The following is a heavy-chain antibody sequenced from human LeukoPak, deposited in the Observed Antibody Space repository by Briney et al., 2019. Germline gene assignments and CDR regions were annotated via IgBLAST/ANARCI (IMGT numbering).Heavy chain of an antibody. D-gene: IGHD6-13*01. CDR1: GYTFTGYY. Sequence: GASVKVSCKASGYTFTGYYMHWVRQAPGQGLEWMGWINPNSGGTNYAQKFQGRVTMTRDTSIGTAYMELNRLRSDDTAVYYCARDVQQLANYYYYGLDVWGQGTTVTVSS. CDR3: ARDVQQLANYYYYGLDV. CDR2: INPNSGGT. J-gene: IGHJ6*02. V-gene: IGHV1-2*02.